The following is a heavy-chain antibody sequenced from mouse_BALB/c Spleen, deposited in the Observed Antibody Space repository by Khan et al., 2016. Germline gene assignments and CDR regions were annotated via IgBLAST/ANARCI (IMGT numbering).Heavy chain of an antibody. CDR1: GFNIKDTY. CDR2: IDPANGNT. V-gene: IGHV14-3*02. CDR3: ARGYAMDY. Sequence: EVQLQESGAELVKPAASVKLSCTASGFNIKDTYMHWVKQRPEQGLEWMGRIDPANGNTKYDPKFQGKATITADTSSNTAYLQLSSLTSEDTAVYYCARGYAMDYWGQGTSVTVSS. J-gene: IGHJ4*01.